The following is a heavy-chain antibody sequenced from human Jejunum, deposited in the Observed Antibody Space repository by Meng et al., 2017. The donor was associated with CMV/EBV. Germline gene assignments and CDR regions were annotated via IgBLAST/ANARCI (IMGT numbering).Heavy chain of an antibody. CDR2: ISHSGDT. J-gene: IGHJ4*02. D-gene: IGHD6-19*01. Sequence: LSCALYGGSFSGYYWTWIRQPPGKGLEWIGEISHSGDTNFNPSLESRVTMSQEPSTNRVSLEVKSVTAADTGLYYCARGRKQWSYFDLWGQGALVTVSS. CDR1: GGSFSGYY. CDR3: ARGRKQWSYFDL. V-gene: IGHV4-34*01.